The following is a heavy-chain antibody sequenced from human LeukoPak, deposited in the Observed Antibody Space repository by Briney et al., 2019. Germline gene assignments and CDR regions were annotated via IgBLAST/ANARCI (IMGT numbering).Heavy chain of an antibody. Sequence: SETLSLTCTVSGGSISSYYWSWIRQPPGKGLEWIGYIYYSGSTNYNPSLKSRVTISVDTSKNQFSLKLSSVTAADTAVYYCAREKYYYDSSGYENWFDPWGQGTLVTVSS. CDR2: IYYSGST. CDR3: AREKYYYDSSGYENWFDP. D-gene: IGHD3-22*01. CDR1: GGSISSYY. V-gene: IGHV4-59*01. J-gene: IGHJ5*02.